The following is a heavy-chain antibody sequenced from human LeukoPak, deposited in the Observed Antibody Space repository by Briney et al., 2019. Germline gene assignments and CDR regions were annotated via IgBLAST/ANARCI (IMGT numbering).Heavy chain of an antibody. CDR1: GYTFTTYA. CDR2: INAGDGNT. CDR3: ARDPIGSRWPYYFDY. D-gene: IGHD6-13*01. V-gene: IGHV1-3*01. J-gene: IGHJ4*02. Sequence: ASVKVSCKASGYTFTTYAMHWVRQAPGQRLEWMGWINAGDGNTKYSQKFQARVTITRDTSASTAYMELSSLRSEDTAVYYCARDPIGSRWPYYFDYWGQGTLVTVSS.